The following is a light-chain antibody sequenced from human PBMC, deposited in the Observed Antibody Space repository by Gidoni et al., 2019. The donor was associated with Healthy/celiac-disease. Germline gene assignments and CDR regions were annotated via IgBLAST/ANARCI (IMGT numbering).Light chain of an antibody. CDR3: GTWDSSLSAYV. V-gene: IGLV1-51*01. CDR1: SSNIGNTY. J-gene: IGLJ1*01. Sequence: QSVLPQPPSVSAASGQKVNNPCSGSSSNIGNTYVSWYQQLPGTAPKLLIYDNNKRPSGIPDRFSGSKSGTSATLGITGLQTGDEADYYCGTWDSSLSAYVFGTGTKVTVL. CDR2: DNN.